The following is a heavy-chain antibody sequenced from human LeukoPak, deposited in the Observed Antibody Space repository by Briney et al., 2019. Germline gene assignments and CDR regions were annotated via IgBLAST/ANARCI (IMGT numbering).Heavy chain of an antibody. D-gene: IGHD6-6*01. CDR2: TSGGGGGT. Sequence: GGSLRLSCAASGFAFSSYAMSWVRQAPGMGLEWVSATSGGGGGTYYADSVKGRFTISRDNAQNTLYLQMNSLRVEDTAVYYCAKEDLSSSRYYLENWGQGALVTVSS. CDR1: GFAFSSYA. CDR3: AKEDLSSSRYYLEN. J-gene: IGHJ4*02. V-gene: IGHV3-23*01.